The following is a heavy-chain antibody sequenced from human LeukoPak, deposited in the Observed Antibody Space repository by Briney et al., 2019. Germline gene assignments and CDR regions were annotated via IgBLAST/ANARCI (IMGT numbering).Heavy chain of an antibody. V-gene: IGHV4-30-2*01. Sequence: SQTLSLTCAVSGGSISSGGYSWSWIRQPPGKGLEWIGYIYHSGSTYYNPSLKSRVTISVDRSKNQFSLKLSSVTAADTAVYYCARGRGAQPIDYWGQGTLVTVSS. CDR3: ARGRGAQPIDY. CDR2: IYHSGST. J-gene: IGHJ4*02. CDR1: GGSISSGGYS. D-gene: IGHD1-26*01.